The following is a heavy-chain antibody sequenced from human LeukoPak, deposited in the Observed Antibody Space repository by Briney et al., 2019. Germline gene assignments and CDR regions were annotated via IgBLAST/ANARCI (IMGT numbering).Heavy chain of an antibody. J-gene: IGHJ5*02. D-gene: IGHD6-6*01. V-gene: IGHV4-59*12. CDR3: ARGRRQPFSKFDP. Sequence: PSETLSLTCIVSGGSISSYYWSWIRQPPGKGLEWIGYIYYSGTTNYNPSLKSRVTMSVDTSKNQFSLKLTSVTAADTAVYYCARGRRQPFSKFDPWGQGTLVTVSS. CDR1: GGSISSYY. CDR2: IYYSGTT.